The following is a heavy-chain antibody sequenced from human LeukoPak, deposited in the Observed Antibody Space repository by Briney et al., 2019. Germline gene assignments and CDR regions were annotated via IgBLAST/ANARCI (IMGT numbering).Heavy chain of an antibody. D-gene: IGHD1-26*01. V-gene: IGHV3-53*01. Sequence: GGSLRLSCAASGFTVSSNYMSWVRQAPGKGLEWVSGIYSGGSTYYADSVKGRFTISRDNAKNSLYLQMNSLRAEDTAVYYCASYSGSYTNWFDPWGQGTLVTVSS. J-gene: IGHJ5*02. CDR2: IYSGGST. CDR1: GFTVSSNY. CDR3: ASYSGSYTNWFDP.